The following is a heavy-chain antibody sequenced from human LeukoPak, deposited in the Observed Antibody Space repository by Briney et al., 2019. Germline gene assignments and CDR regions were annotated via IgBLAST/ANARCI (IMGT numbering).Heavy chain of an antibody. Sequence: PSETLSLTCTVSGGSISSYYWSWIRQPPGKGLEWIGYTYYSGSTNYNPSLKSRVTISVDTSKNQFSLKLSSVTAADTAVYYCARLSDYGDYDYWGQGTLVTVSS. V-gene: IGHV4-59*08. CDR1: GGSISSYY. J-gene: IGHJ4*02. CDR2: TYYSGST. D-gene: IGHD4-17*01. CDR3: ARLSDYGDYDY.